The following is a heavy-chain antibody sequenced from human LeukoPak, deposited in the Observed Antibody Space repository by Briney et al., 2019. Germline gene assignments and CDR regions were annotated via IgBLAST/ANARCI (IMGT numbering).Heavy chain of an antibody. CDR3: ARVLCVRSGLYKKGGYYFVY. Sequence: PSETLSLTCAVYGGSFSGYYWSWIRQPPGKGLEWIGEINHSGSTNYNPSLKSRVTISVDTSKNQFSLKLSSVTAADTAVYYYARVLCVRSGLYKKGGYYFVYWGKGTLVTVSS. D-gene: IGHD6-19*01. CDR2: INHSGST. CDR1: GGSFSGYY. J-gene: IGHJ4*02. V-gene: IGHV4-34*01.